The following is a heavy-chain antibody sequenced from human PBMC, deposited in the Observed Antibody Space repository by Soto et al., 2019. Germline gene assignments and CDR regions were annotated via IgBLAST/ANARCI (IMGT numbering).Heavy chain of an antibody. CDR2: IFYSGST. CDR3: ARHGGYFDL. V-gene: IGHV4-59*01. J-gene: IGHJ2*01. CDR1: GGSISNYY. Sequence: QVQLQESGPGLVKPSETLSLTCTVSGGSISNYYWSWIRQPPGKGLEWIGYIFYSGSTNYNPSLTRLVPLSVATSKTQFSLKMSSVTAAYTAVYYCARHGGYFDLWGRGTLVTVSS. D-gene: IGHD3-10*01.